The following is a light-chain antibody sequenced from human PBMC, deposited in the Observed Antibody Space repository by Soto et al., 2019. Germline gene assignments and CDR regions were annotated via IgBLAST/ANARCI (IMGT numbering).Light chain of an antibody. J-gene: IGKJ2*01. Sequence: IQMTQSPSSVSASVGDRVTITCRASLSISTWLAWYRQKPGKAPEFLIYAASSLQSGVPSRISGGGSGTDFTLTISSLQPEDFATYYCQQTNSPYTFGQGTKVEI. CDR1: LSISTW. CDR3: QQTNSPYT. CDR2: AAS. V-gene: IGKV1-12*01.